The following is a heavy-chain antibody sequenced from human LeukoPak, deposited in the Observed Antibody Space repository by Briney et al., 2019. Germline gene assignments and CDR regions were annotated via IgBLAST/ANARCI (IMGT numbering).Heavy chain of an antibody. V-gene: IGHV5-51*01. CDR2: IYPRDSDI. J-gene: IGHJ4*02. D-gene: IGHD3-16*02. CDR3: ARMIGLGEVSPYFDY. Sequence: GESLKISCKGSGYSFTTYWIAWVRQMPGKGLEWMGIIYPRDSDIRYSAPFQGQVTISADKSISTAYLQWNSLKASDTAMYYCARMIGLGEVSPYFDYWGQGSLVTVSS. CDR1: GYSFTTYW.